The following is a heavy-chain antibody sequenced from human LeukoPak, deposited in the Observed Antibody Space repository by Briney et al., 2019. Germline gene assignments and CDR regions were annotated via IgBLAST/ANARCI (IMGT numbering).Heavy chain of an antibody. CDR1: GYILTTYG. CDR2: ISPYNGNT. J-gene: IGHJ6*04. Sequence: ASVKVSCKASGYILTTYGFSWVRQAPGQGLERMGWISPYNGNTNYAQKFQGRVTMTADTSTSIVYMELRSLRSDDTAVYYCARGPYYGSGSRADGMDVWGKGTTVTVSS. V-gene: IGHV1-18*04. D-gene: IGHD3-10*01. CDR3: ARGPYYGSGSRADGMDV.